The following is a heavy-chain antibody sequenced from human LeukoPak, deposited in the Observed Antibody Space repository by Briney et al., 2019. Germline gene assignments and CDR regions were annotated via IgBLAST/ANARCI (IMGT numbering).Heavy chain of an antibody. CDR2: IYHSGST. CDR3: ASLIRFGELILGFY. Sequence: KPSGTLSLTCAVSGASISSNNWWWSWVRQPPGKGLEWIGEIYHSGSTNYNPSLKSRVTISVDKSKNQFSLKLSSVTAADTAVYYCASLIRFGELILGFYWGQGTLVTVSS. CDR1: GASISSNNW. V-gene: IGHV4-4*02. D-gene: IGHD3-10*01. J-gene: IGHJ4*02.